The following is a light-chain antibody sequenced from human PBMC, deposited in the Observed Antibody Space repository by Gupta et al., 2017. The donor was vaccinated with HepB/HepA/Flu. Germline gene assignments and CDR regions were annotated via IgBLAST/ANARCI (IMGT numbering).Light chain of an antibody. CDR3: QSYDTRLSMI. J-gene: IGLJ2*01. Sequence: QSVLTQPPSVSGAPGQRVTVSCIGSSSDIGAGYDVHWFQQVPGTAPKLLIYSNNNRPSGVPDRFSGSRSGSTASLAITGLQAEDEAEYYCQSYDTRLSMIFGGGTKLTV. CDR1: SSDIGAGYD. CDR2: SNN. V-gene: IGLV1-40*01.